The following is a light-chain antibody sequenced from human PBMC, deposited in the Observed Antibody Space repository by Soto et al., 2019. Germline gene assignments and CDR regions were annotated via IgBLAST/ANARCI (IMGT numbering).Light chain of an antibody. CDR1: SSNIGSNT. CDR3: AAWDDSLNGWV. J-gene: IGLJ3*02. V-gene: IGLV1-44*01. Sequence: QSVLTQPPSASGTPGQRVTISCSGSSSNIGSNTVNWYQQLPGTAPKLLIYSNNQRPSGVPDRFSGSKSGTSASLAISGLQCEDGGDYYCAAWDDSLNGWVFGGGTKLPAL. CDR2: SNN.